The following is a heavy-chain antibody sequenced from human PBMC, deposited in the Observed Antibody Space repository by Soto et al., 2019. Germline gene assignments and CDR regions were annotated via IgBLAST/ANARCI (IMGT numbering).Heavy chain of an antibody. J-gene: IGHJ4*02. Sequence: QITLKESGPTLVKPTQTLTLTCTFSGFSLSTSGLGVGWIRQPPGKALEWLALIYWDDDKRYSPSLKSRLTITKDPSKNQVVLRMTNMDPVDTATYYCAHRDLITFGGLIAAFDYWGQGTLVTVSS. V-gene: IGHV2-5*02. CDR1: GFSLSTSGLG. CDR3: AHRDLITFGGLIAAFDY. D-gene: IGHD3-16*02. CDR2: IYWDDDK.